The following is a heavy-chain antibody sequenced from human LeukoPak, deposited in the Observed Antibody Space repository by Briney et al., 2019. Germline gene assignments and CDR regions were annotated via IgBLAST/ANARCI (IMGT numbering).Heavy chain of an antibody. CDR1: GGSIDSSVYY. D-gene: IGHD6-19*01. J-gene: IGHJ4*02. V-gene: IGHV4-39*01. CDR2: FYYSGKP. CDR3: TTLAVAAPRQAY. Sequence: SETLSLTCTVSGGSIDSSVYYWGWIRQPPGKGLEWVGSFYYSGKPYYHSSLKSRVTMSVDISKNQFSLRLTSMTAADTAVCYCTTLAVAAPRQAYWGQGTLVTVSA.